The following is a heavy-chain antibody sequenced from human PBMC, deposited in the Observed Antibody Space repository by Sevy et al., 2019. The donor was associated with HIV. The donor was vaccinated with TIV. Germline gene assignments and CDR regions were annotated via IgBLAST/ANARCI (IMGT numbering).Heavy chain of an antibody. V-gene: IGHV4-39*01. CDR3: ARGGPEWLLDY. Sequence: SETLSLTCTVSGGSISSSSYYWGWIRQPPGKGMEWIGSIYYSGRTYYNPSLKSRVTISVDTSKNQFSLKLSSVTAADTAVYYCARGGPEWLLDYWGQGTLVTVSS. J-gene: IGHJ4*02. D-gene: IGHD3-3*01. CDR1: GGSISSSSYY. CDR2: IYYSGRT.